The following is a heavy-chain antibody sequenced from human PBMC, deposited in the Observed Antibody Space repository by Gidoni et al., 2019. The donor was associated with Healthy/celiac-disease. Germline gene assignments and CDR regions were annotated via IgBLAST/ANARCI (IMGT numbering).Heavy chain of an antibody. V-gene: IGHV3-30*18. CDR3: AKDLGVGASYYFDY. D-gene: IGHD1-26*01. CDR2: ISYDGSNK. CDR1: VFTFSSYG. Sequence: QVQLVESGGGVVQPGRSLRLSCAASVFTFSSYGMHWVRQAPGKGLGWVAVISYDGSNKYYADSVKGRFTISRDNSKNTLYLQMNSLRAEDTAVYYCAKDLGVGASYYFDYWGQGTLVTVSS. J-gene: IGHJ4*02.